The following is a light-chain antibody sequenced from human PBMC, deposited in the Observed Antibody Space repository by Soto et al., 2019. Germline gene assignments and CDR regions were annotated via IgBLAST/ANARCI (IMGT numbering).Light chain of an antibody. J-gene: IGKJ2*01. CDR2: KTS. V-gene: IGKV1-5*03. CDR3: QQYDSHPLYT. Sequence: DIQMTQSPSTLSSSVGDRVTITCRARQNIVNWLAWYQQKPGKAPNLLIYKTSTLQRGVPSRFSGSGSGTEFTITISSLQPDDFATYYCQQYDSHPLYTFGQGTKVE. CDR1: QNIVNW.